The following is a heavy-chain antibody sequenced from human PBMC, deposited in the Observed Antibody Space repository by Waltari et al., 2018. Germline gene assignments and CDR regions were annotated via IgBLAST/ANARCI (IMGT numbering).Heavy chain of an antibody. Sequence: QVQVVQSGPEVKKPGASVKVSCKASGYSFIDYGIIWVRQAPGQGLEWMGRIDIYNGHTKYAKKFQGRVTMTTDTSTSTAYMELRSLTSDDTAVYYCARDKDFSFYYYMDVWGEGTTVTVSS. CDR3: ARDKDFSFYYYMDV. CDR2: IDIYNGHT. CDR1: GYSFIDYG. J-gene: IGHJ6*03. D-gene: IGHD3-3*01. V-gene: IGHV1-18*01.